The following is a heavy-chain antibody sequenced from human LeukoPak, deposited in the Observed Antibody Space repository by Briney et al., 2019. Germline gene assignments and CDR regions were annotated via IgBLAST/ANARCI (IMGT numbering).Heavy chain of an antibody. CDR1: GGSFSGYY. J-gene: IGHJ4*02. D-gene: IGHD3-16*01. V-gene: IGHV4-34*01. CDR3: ARGLSYVRDY. CDR2: INHSGST. Sequence: ASETLSLTCAVYGGSFSGYYWSWIRQPPGKGLEWIGEINHSGSTNYNPSLKSRVTISVDTSKNQFSLKLSSVTAADTAVYYCARGLSYVRDYWGQGTLVTVSS.